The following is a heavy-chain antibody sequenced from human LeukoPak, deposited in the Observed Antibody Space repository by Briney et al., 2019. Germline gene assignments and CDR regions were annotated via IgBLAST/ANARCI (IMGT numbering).Heavy chain of an antibody. CDR3: ARTTSFTASGYDY. D-gene: IGHD6-25*01. J-gene: IGHJ4*02. CDR2: MNPNNGDS. Sequence: GASVKVSCKASGYTFTNYHINWVRQATGQGLEWMGWMNPNNGDSAYAQKFQGRGTITRDTSISTSYMELRSLRSDDTAVYFCARTTSFTASGYDYWGQGTLVTVSS. CDR1: GYTFTNYH. V-gene: IGHV1-8*03.